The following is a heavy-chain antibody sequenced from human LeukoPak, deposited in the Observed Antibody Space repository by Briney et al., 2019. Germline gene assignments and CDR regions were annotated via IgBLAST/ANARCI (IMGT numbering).Heavy chain of an antibody. CDR3: ARAGSSGWYEYFQH. J-gene: IGHJ1*01. CDR2: INSDGSST. D-gene: IGHD6-19*01. Sequence: PGGSLRLSCAASGFTFSSYWMHWVRQAPGKGLVWVSRINSDGSSTSYADSVKGRSTISRDNAKNTLYLQMNSLRAEDTAVYYCARAGSSGWYEYFQHWGQGTLVTVSS. CDR1: GFTFSSYW. V-gene: IGHV3-74*01.